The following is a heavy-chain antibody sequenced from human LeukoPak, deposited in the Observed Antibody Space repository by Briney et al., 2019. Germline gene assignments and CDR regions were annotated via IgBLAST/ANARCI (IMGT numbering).Heavy chain of an antibody. J-gene: IGHJ4*02. V-gene: IGHV3-23*01. Sequence: PRVTLKLSCAASGFTFSSFGMSWVRQAPGKGLEWVSTISNNGGDTYYADSVRGRFTISRDNSKNTLFLQMTSLRADDTALYYCVKGWGDFWGQGTLVTVSS. D-gene: IGHD7-27*01. CDR2: ISNNGGDT. CDR3: VKGWGDF. CDR1: GFTFSSFG.